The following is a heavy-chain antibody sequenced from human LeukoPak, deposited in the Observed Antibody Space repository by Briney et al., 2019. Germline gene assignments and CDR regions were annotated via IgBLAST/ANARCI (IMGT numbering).Heavy chain of an antibody. CDR1: GFTFGDYA. J-gene: IGHJ4*02. Sequence: GGSLRLSCTASGFTFGDYAMSWFRQAPGKGLEWVGFIRSKAYGGTTEYAASVEGRFTISRDDSKSIAYLQVNSLRAEDTALYYCAKALGIDTARFFDYWGQGTLVTVSS. V-gene: IGHV3-49*03. CDR2: IRSKAYGGTT. CDR3: AKALGIDTARFFDY. D-gene: IGHD5-18*01.